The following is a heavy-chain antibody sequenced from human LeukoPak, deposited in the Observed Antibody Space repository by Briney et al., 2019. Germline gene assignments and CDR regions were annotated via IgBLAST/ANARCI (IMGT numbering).Heavy chain of an antibody. CDR3: ARTRLYYYDSSGYGDFDY. J-gene: IGHJ4*02. Sequence: GGSLRLSCAASGFTFSSYSMNWVRQAPGKGLGWVSSISSSSSYIYYADSVKGRFTISRDNAKNSLYLQMNSLRAEDTAVYYCARTRLYYYDSSGYGDFDYWGQGTLVTVSS. CDR2: ISSSSSYI. CDR1: GFTFSSYS. D-gene: IGHD3-22*01. V-gene: IGHV3-21*01.